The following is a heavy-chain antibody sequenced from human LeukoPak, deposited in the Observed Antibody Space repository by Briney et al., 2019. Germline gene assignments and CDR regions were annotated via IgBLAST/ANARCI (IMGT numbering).Heavy chain of an antibody. Sequence: SETLSLTCAVYGGSFSGYYWSWIRQPPGKGLEWIGEINHSGSTNYNPSLKSRVTISVDTSKNQFSLKLSSVTAADTAVYYCARGPPRAATFGGLKDYWGQGTLVTVSS. D-gene: IGHD2-15*01. CDR3: ARGPPRAATFGGLKDY. CDR1: GGSFSGYY. J-gene: IGHJ4*02. V-gene: IGHV4-34*01. CDR2: INHSGST.